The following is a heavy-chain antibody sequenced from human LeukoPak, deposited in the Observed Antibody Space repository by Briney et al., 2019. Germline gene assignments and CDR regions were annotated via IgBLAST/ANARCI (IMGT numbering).Heavy chain of an antibody. V-gene: IGHV1-69*13. CDR1: GGTFSSYA. CDR3: ATVSYYYDSSGPLGDY. D-gene: IGHD3-22*01. CDR2: IIPIFGTA. J-gene: IGHJ4*02. Sequence: SVKVSCKASGGTFSSYAISWVRQAPGQPLDWMGAIIPIFGTANYAQKFQGRVTITADESTSTAYMELSSLRSEDTAVYYCATVSYYYDSSGPLGDYWGQGTLVTVSS.